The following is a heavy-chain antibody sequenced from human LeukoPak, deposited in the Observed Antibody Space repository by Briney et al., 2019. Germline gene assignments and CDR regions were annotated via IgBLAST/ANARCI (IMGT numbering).Heavy chain of an antibody. J-gene: IGHJ4*02. CDR2: IGPDGGTT. V-gene: IGHV3-64*01. CDR1: GFTFSTYG. CDR3: ARGAQLTDY. Sequence: PGGSLRLSCAASGFTFSTYGMHWVRQAPGKGLEYVSGIGPDGGTTYYAKSVKGRFTISRDNSKSMVYLQMGSLTGDDMAVYYCARGAQLTDYWGQGTLVTVSS. D-gene: IGHD6-13*01.